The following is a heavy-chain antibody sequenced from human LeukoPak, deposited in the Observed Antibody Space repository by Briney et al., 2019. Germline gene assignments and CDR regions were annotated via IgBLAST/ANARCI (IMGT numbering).Heavy chain of an antibody. Sequence: PSETLSLTCAVYGGSFSGYYWSWIRQPPGTGLEWIGEINHSGSTNYNPSLKSRVTISVDTSKNQFSLKLSSVTAADTAVYYCARAPPVVVPAASFYYYYMDVWGKGTTATVSS. V-gene: IGHV4-34*01. D-gene: IGHD2-2*01. CDR1: GGSFSGYY. CDR3: ARAPPVVVPAASFYYYYMDV. CDR2: INHSGST. J-gene: IGHJ6*03.